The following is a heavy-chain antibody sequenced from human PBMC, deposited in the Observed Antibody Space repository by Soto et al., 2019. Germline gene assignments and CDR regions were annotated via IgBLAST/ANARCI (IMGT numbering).Heavy chain of an antibody. CDR1: RYTFITYG. D-gene: IGHD6-6*01. CDR2: ISAYNGNT. V-gene: IGHV1-18*01. CDR3: ARDLLAARPGWFDP. Sequence: ASVKVSCKPSRYTFITYGISWVRQAPGQGLEWMGWISAYNGNTNYAQKFQDRVTMTTDTSASTAYMELRSLRYDDTAVYYCARDLLAARPGWFDPWGQGTLVTVSS. J-gene: IGHJ5*02.